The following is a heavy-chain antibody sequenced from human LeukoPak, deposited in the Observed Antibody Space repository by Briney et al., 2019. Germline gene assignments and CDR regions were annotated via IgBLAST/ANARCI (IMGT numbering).Heavy chain of an antibody. V-gene: IGHV3-21*01. CDR1: GFTFSSYS. J-gene: IGHJ4*02. CDR3: ASLFGASPGY. CDR2: ISSSSSYI. Sequence: GGSLRLSCAASGFTFSSYSMNWVRQAPGKGLEWVSSISSSSSYIYYADSVKGRFTISRDNAKNSLYLQMNSLRAEDTAVYYCASLFGASPGYWGQGTLVTVSS. D-gene: IGHD2-2*01.